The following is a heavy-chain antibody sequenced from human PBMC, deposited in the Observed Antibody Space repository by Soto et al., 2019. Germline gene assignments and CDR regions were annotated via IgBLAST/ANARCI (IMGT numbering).Heavy chain of an antibody. Sequence: EVQLVESGGGLVQPGGSLKLSCAASGFTFSGSAMHWVRQASGKGLEWVGRIRSKANSYATTYAASVKGRFTISRDDSKNTAYLQMNSLKTEDTDVYYCTPQWLNYWGQGTLVTVSS. J-gene: IGHJ4*02. CDR3: TPQWLNY. D-gene: IGHD5-12*01. V-gene: IGHV3-73*01. CDR1: GFTFSGSA. CDR2: IRSKANSYAT.